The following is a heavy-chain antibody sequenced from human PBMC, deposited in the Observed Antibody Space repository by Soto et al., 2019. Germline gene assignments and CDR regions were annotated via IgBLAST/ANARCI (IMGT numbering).Heavy chain of an antibody. J-gene: IGHJ6*03. V-gene: IGHV3-23*01. Sequence: GGSLRLSCAASGFTFSSYAMSWVRQAPGKGLEWVSAISGSGGSTYYADSVKGRFTISRDNSKNTLYLQMNSLRAEDTAVYYCAKDDQGYDILTGYYYYYMDVWGKGTTVTVSS. D-gene: IGHD3-9*01. CDR3: AKDDQGYDILTGYYYYYMDV. CDR2: ISGSGGST. CDR1: GFTFSSYA.